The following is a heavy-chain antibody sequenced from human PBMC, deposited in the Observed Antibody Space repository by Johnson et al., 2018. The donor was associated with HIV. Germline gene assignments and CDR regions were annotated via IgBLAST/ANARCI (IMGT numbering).Heavy chain of an antibody. Sequence: VQLVESGGGVVRPGGSLRLSCAASGFTFSSYAMSWVRQAPGKGLEWVSVISGSGGSTYYADSVKGRFTISRDNSKNTLYLQMNSLRAEDTAVYYCAKDSTESDAFDIWGQGTMVTVSS. CDR3: AKDSTESDAFDI. V-gene: IGHV3-23*04. CDR1: GFTFSSYA. D-gene: IGHD4-11*01. J-gene: IGHJ3*02. CDR2: ISGSGGST.